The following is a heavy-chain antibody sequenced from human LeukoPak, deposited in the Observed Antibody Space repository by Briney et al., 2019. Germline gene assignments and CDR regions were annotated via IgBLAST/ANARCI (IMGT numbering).Heavy chain of an antibody. V-gene: IGHV3-30*01. J-gene: IGHJ3*02. Sequence: GRSLRLSCAASGFTFSSYAMHWVRQAPGKGLEWVAVISYDGSNKYYADSVKGRFTISRDNSKNTLYLQMNSLRAEDTAVYYCARGQGSSGAFGIWGQGTMVTVSS. CDR3: ARGQGSSGAFGI. CDR1: GFTFSSYA. D-gene: IGHD6-6*01. CDR2: ISYDGSNK.